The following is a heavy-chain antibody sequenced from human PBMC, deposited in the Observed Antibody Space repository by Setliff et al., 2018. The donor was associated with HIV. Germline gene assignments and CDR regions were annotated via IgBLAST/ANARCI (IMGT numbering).Heavy chain of an antibody. D-gene: IGHD3-10*01. CDR1: GFSFSNYW. CDR2: IKKDGGEI. CDR3: ARGPPGEPRLFQH. V-gene: IGHV3-7*01. Sequence: PGGSLRLSCATSGFSFSNYWMDWVRQAPGKGLEWVATIKKDGGEIYYVDSVKGRFTISRDNARNLLYLEMNSLRAEDTAVYYCARGPPGEPRLFQHWGQGTLVTVSS. J-gene: IGHJ1*01.